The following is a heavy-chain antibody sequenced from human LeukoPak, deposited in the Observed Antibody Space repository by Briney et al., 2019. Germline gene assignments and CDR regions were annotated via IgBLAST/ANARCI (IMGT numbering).Heavy chain of an antibody. Sequence: GGSLRLSCAASGFTFSSYAMSWVRQAPGKGLEWVSAISGSGGSTYYADSVKGRFTISRDNSKNTLYLQMNSLRAEDTAVYYCAKWGSDSSGYYSSYYYYMDVWGKGTTVTVSS. CDR3: AKWGSDSSGYYSSYYYYMDV. CDR1: GFTFSSYA. CDR2: ISGSGGST. J-gene: IGHJ6*03. V-gene: IGHV3-23*01. D-gene: IGHD3-22*01.